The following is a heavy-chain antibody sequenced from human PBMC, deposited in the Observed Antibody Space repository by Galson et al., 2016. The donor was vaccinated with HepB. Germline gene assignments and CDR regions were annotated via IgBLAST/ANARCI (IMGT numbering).Heavy chain of an antibody. J-gene: IGHJ4*02. CDR2: ISSSGSYK. V-gene: IGHV3-21*01. CDR1: GITFSSYS. Sequence: SLRLSCAASGITFSSYSMNWVHQAPGKGLEWVSSISSSGSYKYYADSVKGRFTISRDNAKNSLYMQMNSLRAEDTAVYYCARVEVYSSSWPLFDYWGQGTLVTVSS. D-gene: IGHD6-13*01. CDR3: ARVEVYSSSWPLFDY.